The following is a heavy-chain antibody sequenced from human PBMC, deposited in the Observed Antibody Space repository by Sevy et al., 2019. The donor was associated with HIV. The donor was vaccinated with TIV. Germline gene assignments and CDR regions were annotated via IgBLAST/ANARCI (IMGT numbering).Heavy chain of an antibody. V-gene: IGHV3-30*03. CDR3: ATNGEGYYDSSGYHQVIDY. CDR2: ISYDGSNK. CDR1: GFTFSSYG. Sequence: GGSLRLSCAASGFTFSSYGMHWVRQAPGKGLEWVAVISYDGSNKYYADSVKGRFTISRDNSKNTLYLQMNSLRAEDTAGYYSATNGEGYYDSSGYHQVIDYWGQGTLVTVSS. D-gene: IGHD3-22*01. J-gene: IGHJ4*02.